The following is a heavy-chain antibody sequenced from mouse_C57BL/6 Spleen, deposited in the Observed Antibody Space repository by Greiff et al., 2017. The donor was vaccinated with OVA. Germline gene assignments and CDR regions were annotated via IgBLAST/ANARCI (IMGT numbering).Heavy chain of an antibody. D-gene: IGHD4-1*01. CDR3: ASLHWDVWYFDV. J-gene: IGHJ1*03. V-gene: IGHV1-61*01. CDR1: GYTFTSYW. CDR2: IYPSDSET. Sequence: VQLQQSGAELVRPGSSVKLSCKASGYTFTSYWMDWVKQRPGQGLEWIGHIYPSDSETHYNQQFKDKATLTVDKYSSTAYKQLSSRTSEDSAVYYCASLHWDVWYFDVWGTGTTVTVSS.